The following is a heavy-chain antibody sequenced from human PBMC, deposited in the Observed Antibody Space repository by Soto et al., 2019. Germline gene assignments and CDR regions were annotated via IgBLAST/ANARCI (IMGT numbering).Heavy chain of an antibody. J-gene: IGHJ6*02. CDR1: GFNFNSYT. V-gene: IGHV3-21*01. CDR2: ISSSGYI. CDR3: ARDCSGGSCYTVMDV. D-gene: IGHD2-15*01. Sequence: EVQLVESGGGLVKPGGSLRLSCAASGFNFNSYTINWVRQAPGTRLEWLSSISSSGYIFSTDSVRGRFTISRDNAKNSVYLQINSLRAEDTAVYFCARDCSGGSCYTVMDVWGQGTTVTVSS.